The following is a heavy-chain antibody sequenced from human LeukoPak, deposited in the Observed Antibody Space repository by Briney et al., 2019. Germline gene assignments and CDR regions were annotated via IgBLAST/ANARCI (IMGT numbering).Heavy chain of an antibody. CDR1: GGSIGSDY. J-gene: IGHJ4*02. D-gene: IGHD6-19*01. CDR3: AKYGNSGWVIDN. CDR2: IYYTGGT. Sequence: SETLSLTCTVSGGSIGSDYWTWIRQPPGKGLEYIGYIYYTGGTNYNSSLKSRVTISVDTSRNQFSLKLSSVTAADTAVYFCAKYGNSGWVIDNWGQGTLVTVSS. V-gene: IGHV4-59*08.